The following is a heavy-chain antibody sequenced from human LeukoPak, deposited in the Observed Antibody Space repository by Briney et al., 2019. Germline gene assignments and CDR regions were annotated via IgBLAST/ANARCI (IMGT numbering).Heavy chain of an antibody. CDR3: ARARAPNWNYHSWFDP. V-gene: IGHV1-18*01. CDR2: ISAYNGNT. D-gene: IGHD1-7*01. J-gene: IGHJ5*02. CDR1: GYTFTSYG. Sequence: ASVKVSCKASGYTFTSYGISWVRQAPGQGLEWMGWISAYNGNTNYAQKFQGRVTMTRDTSISTAYMELSRLRSDDTAVYYCARARAPNWNYHSWFDPWGQGTLVTVSS.